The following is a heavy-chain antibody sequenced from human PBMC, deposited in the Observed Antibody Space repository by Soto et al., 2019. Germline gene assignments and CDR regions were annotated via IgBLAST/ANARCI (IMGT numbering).Heavy chain of an antibody. D-gene: IGHD3-22*01. CDR1: GGTFSSYA. CDR3: ARKEFSGYYYGYFDL. J-gene: IGHJ2*01. Sequence: QVQLVQSGAEVKKPGSSVKVSCKASGGTFSSYAISWVRQAPGQGLEWMGGIIPIFGTANYAQKFQGRVTITADESTSTAYMELRSLRSEDTAVYYCARKEFSGYYYGYFDLWGRGTLVTVSS. CDR2: IIPIFGTA. V-gene: IGHV1-69*12.